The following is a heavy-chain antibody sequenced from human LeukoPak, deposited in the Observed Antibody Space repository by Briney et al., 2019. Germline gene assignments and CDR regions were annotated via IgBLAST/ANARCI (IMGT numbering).Heavy chain of an antibody. Sequence: PGGSLRLSCAASGFTFSSYAMSWVRQAPGKGLEWVSAISGSGGSTYYAVSVQGRFPISRHNSKHTLYMQMNTLSAEDAAVFYWAKAIYIPDIVVVVAAPLGFDIWGQGTMVTVSS. V-gene: IGHV3-23*01. CDR3: AKAIYIPDIVVVVAAPLGFDI. CDR2: ISGSGGST. CDR1: GFTFSSYA. J-gene: IGHJ3*02. D-gene: IGHD2-15*01.